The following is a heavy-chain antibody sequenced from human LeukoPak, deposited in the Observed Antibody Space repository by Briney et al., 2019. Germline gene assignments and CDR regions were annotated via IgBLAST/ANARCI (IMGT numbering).Heavy chain of an antibody. Sequence: ASVKVSCKASGYTFTYYYMHWARQAPGQGLEWMGWISAYNGNTNYAQKLQGRVTMTTDTSTSTAYMELRSLRSDDTAVYYCARDAAEWLQFYWYFDLWGRGTLVTVSS. CDR1: GYTFTYYY. CDR2: ISAYNGNT. CDR3: ARDAAEWLQFYWYFDL. V-gene: IGHV1-18*04. J-gene: IGHJ2*01. D-gene: IGHD5-24*01.